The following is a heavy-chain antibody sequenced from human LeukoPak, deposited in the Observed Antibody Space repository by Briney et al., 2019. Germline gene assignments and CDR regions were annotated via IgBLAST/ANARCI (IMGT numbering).Heavy chain of an antibody. CDR1: GFTFSSYE. J-gene: IGHJ5*02. Sequence: PGGSLRLSCAASGFTFSSYEMNWVRQAPGKGLEWVSYIISSGSTIYYADSVKGRFTISRDNAENSLYLQMNSLRAEDTAVYYCAREICGGDCYSGWFDPWGQGTLVTVSS. D-gene: IGHD2-21*02. CDR2: IISSGSTI. CDR3: AREICGGDCYSGWFDP. V-gene: IGHV3-48*03.